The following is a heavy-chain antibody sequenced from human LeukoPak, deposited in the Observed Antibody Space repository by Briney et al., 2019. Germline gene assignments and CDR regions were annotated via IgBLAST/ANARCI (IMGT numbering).Heavy chain of an antibody. Sequence: PSETLSLTCAVYGGSFSGYYWSWIRQPPGKGLEWIGEINHSGSTNYNPSLKSRVTISVDTSKNQFSLKLSSVTAADTAVYYCARHGRRGYSHRNWFDPWGQGTLVTVSS. J-gene: IGHJ5*02. CDR2: INHSGST. V-gene: IGHV4-34*01. D-gene: IGHD5-18*01. CDR3: ARHGRRGYSHRNWFDP. CDR1: GGSFSGYY.